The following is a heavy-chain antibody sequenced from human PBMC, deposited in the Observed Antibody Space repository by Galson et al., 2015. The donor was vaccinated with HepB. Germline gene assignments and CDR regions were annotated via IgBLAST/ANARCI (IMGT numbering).Heavy chain of an antibody. D-gene: IGHD3-3*01. CDR1: GSTINSYG. CDR3: AEPPGSSSG. J-gene: IGHJ4*02. Sequence: SLRLSCAASGSTINSYGMHWVRQAPGKGLEWVAVISYDGSNKYYADSVKGRFTVSRDNSKNTLYLQMNSLRAEDTAMYYCAEPPGSSSGRGQGTLVTVSS. V-gene: IGHV3-30*18. CDR2: ISYDGSNK.